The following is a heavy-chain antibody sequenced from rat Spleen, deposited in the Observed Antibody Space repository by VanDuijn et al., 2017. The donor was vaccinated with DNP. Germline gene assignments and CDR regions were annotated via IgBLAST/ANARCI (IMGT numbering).Heavy chain of an antibody. Sequence: EVQLVESGGGLVQPGRSLKLSCAASGFTFSDYNMAWVRQAPKKGLEWVATIIYDGSSTYYGDSVKGRFTISRDNAKSTLYLQMESLRSEETATYYCATQRNYGSYWYFDFWGPGTMVTVSS. CDR1: GFTFSDYN. CDR2: IIYDGSST. J-gene: IGHJ1*01. CDR3: ATQRNYGSYWYFDF. V-gene: IGHV5-7*01. D-gene: IGHD1-3*01.